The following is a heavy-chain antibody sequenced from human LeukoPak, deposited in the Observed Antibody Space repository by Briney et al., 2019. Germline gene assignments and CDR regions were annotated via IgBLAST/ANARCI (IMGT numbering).Heavy chain of an antibody. Sequence: SVKVSCKASGGTFSSYAISWVRQAPGQGLEWMGRTIPILGIANYAQKFQGRVTITADKSTSTAYMELSSLRSEDTAVYYCARDLGSGRALYGDYVVYFDYWGQGTLVTVSS. CDR1: GGTFSSYA. CDR2: TIPILGIA. J-gene: IGHJ4*02. V-gene: IGHV1-69*04. D-gene: IGHD4-17*01. CDR3: ARDLGSGRALYGDYVVYFDY.